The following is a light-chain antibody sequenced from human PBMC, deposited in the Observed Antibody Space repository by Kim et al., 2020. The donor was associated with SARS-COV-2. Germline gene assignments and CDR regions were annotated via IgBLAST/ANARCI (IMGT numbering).Light chain of an antibody. Sequence: QAATLTSTGNNNNGGHQGATLLQQHQGHPPKLLSYRNNNRPSVISERFSASRSGNTASLTITGLQPEDEADYYCAAWDSSLSAWVFGGGTQLTVL. J-gene: IGLJ3*02. CDR2: RNN. CDR3: AAWDSSLSAWV. V-gene: IGLV10-54*04. CDR1: NNNGGHQG.